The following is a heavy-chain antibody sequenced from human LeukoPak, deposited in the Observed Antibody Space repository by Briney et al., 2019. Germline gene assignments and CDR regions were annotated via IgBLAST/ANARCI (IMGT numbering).Heavy chain of an antibody. CDR3: ARGWGYCSSTSCRTKWNWFDP. D-gene: IGHD2-2*01. V-gene: IGHV4-30-2*01. J-gene: IGHJ5*02. Sequence: SETLSLTCAVSGGSISSGGYSWSWIRQPPGKGLEWIGYIYHSGSTYYNPSLKSRGTISVDSSKNQFSLKLSSVTAADTAVYYCARGWGYCSSTSCRTKWNWFDPWGQGTLVTVSS. CDR2: IYHSGST. CDR1: GGSISSGGYS.